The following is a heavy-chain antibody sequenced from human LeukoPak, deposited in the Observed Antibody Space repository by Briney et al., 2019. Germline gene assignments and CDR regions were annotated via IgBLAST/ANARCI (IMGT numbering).Heavy chain of an antibody. CDR1: GYSFTNYS. D-gene: IGHD6-6*01. J-gene: IGHJ4*02. Sequence: GESLKISCTGSGYSFTNYSIGWVRQMPGKGLEWMGIIYPGDSDTRYSPSFQGQVTISADKSISTAYLQWSSLKASDTAMYYCARPGFEYSSSSGVDYWGQGTLVTVSS. CDR2: IYPGDSDT. CDR3: ARPGFEYSSSSGVDY. V-gene: IGHV5-51*01.